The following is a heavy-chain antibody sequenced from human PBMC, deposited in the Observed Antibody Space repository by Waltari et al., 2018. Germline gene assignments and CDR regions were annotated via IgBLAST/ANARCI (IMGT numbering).Heavy chain of an antibody. CDR1: GFTFSTYA. CDR3: ARDPTVGHPDYFDY. V-gene: IGHV3-30*04. J-gene: IGHJ4*02. Sequence: QVQLVESGGGVVQPGRSLRLSCAASGFTFSTYAMHWVPQAPGKGLEWVAVISHDATVAYYADSVKGRLTISRDNPENTLYLQMNSLRGEDTAVYYCARDPTVGHPDYFDYWGQGTLVTVSS. CDR2: ISHDATVA. D-gene: IGHD4-4*01.